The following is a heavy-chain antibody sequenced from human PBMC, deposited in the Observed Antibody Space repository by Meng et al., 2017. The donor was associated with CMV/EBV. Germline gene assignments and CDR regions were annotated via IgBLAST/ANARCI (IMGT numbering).Heavy chain of an antibody. CDR1: GFTFSSYA. CDR2: ISGSGGST. CDR3: AKGFRAYSSSWYDVSDY. Sequence: ETPSLTCAASGFTFSSYAMSWVRQAPGKGLEWVSAISGSGGSTYYADSVKGRFTISRDNSKNTLYLQMNSLRAEDTAVYYCAKGFRAYSSSWYDVSDYWGQGTLVTVSS. D-gene: IGHD6-13*01. V-gene: IGHV3-23*01. J-gene: IGHJ4*02.